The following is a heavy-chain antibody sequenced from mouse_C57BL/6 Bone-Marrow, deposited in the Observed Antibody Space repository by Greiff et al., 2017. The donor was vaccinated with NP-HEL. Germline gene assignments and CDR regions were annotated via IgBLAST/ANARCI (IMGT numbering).Heavy chain of an antibody. Sequence: EVQLQQSGPVLVKPGASVKMSCKASGYTFTDYYMNWVKQSHGKSLEWIGVINPYNGGTSYNQKFKGKATLTVDKSSSTAYMELNGLTSEDSAVYYCARFRYYYGSSYIYWYFDVWGTGTTVTVSS. CDR3: ARFRYYYGSSYIYWYFDV. J-gene: IGHJ1*03. CDR2: INPYNGGT. CDR1: GYTFTDYY. V-gene: IGHV1-19*01. D-gene: IGHD1-1*01.